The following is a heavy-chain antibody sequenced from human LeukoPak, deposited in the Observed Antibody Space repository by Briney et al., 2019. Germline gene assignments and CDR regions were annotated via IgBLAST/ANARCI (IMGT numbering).Heavy chain of an antibody. D-gene: IGHD1-26*01. CDR3: VRDRELTY. V-gene: IGHV4-59*01. CDR2: IYNSGST. CDR1: GGSFSGYY. Sequence: SETLSLTCAVYGGSFSGYYWSWIRQPPGKGLEWIGYIYNSGSTIYNPSLKSRVTISVDTSKNQYSLKLTSVTAADTAVYYCVRDRELTYWGQGTLVTVSS. J-gene: IGHJ4*02.